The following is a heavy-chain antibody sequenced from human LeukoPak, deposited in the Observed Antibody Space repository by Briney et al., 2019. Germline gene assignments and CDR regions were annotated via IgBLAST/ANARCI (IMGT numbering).Heavy chain of an antibody. CDR2: MSSSGSTI. CDR3: ARDLTTVIAHVLYFDS. D-gene: IGHD4-11*01. V-gene: IGHV3-11*04. CDR1: GFTFSDYY. J-gene: IGHJ4*02. Sequence: GGSLRLSCAASGFTFSDYYMSWIRQAPGKGLEWVSYMSSSGSTIYYADSVKGRFTISRDNAKNSLYLQMNSLRAEDTAVYYCARDLTTVIAHVLYFDSWGQGTLVTVSS.